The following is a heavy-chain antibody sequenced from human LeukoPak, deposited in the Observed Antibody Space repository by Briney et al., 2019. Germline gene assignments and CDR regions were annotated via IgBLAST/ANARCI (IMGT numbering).Heavy chain of an antibody. Sequence: PSETLSLTCTVSGGSISSYYWNWIRQPPGKGLEWIGTIYYSGSTYYNPSLKSRVTISVDTSKNQFSLKLNSVTAADTAMYYCTRRTYGVYVGGTHVDFWGQGTLVTVSS. J-gene: IGHJ4*02. V-gene: IGHV4-59*04. CDR2: IYYSGST. D-gene: IGHD4-17*01. CDR3: TRRTYGVYVGGTHVDF. CDR1: GGSISSYY.